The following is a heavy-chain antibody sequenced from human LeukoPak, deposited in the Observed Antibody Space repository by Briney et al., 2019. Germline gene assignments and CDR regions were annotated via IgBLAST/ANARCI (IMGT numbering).Heavy chain of an antibody. CDR2: ISGSGGST. V-gene: IGHV3-23*01. D-gene: IGHD6-19*01. J-gene: IGHJ4*02. CDR1: GFTFSSYA. CDR3: AKAHGYSSGWHGY. Sequence: WGSLRLSCAASGFTFSSYAMTWVRQAPGKGLEWVSGISGSGGSTYYADSVKGRFSISRDNSKNTLYLQMNSLRAEDTAVYYCAKAHGYSSGWHGYWGQGTLVTVSS.